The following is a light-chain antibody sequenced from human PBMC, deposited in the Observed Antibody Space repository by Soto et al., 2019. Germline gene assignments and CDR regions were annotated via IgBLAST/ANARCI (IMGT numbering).Light chain of an antibody. V-gene: IGKV3-11*01. J-gene: IGKJ1*01. CDR2: DVS. CDR1: QSVDSF. CDR3: QQRALWPWT. Sequence: EVVLTQSPATLSSSPGERATLSCRASQSVDSFFAWYQQKPGRTPRLLSCDVSNRAPRIPARFSGSGYETEFHLIISSLEPEDVAEYYCQQRALWPWTVGQGT.